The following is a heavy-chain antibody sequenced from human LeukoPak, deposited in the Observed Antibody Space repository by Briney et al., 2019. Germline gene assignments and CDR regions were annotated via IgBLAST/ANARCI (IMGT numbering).Heavy chain of an antibody. V-gene: IGHV3-23*01. CDR3: VREPLELTYYYYGMDV. J-gene: IGHJ6*02. D-gene: IGHD1-7*01. CDR1: GFTFSSYA. Sequence: GGSLRLSCAASGFTFSSYAMSWVRQAPGKGLEWVSAISGSGGSTYYADSVKGRFTISRDNAKNSLYLQMNSLRAEDTAVYYCVREPLELTYYYYGMDVWGQGTTVTVSS. CDR2: ISGSGGST.